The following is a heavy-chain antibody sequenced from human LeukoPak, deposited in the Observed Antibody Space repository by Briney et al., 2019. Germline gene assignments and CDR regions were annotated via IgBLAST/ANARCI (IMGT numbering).Heavy chain of an antibody. D-gene: IGHD3-16*01. CDR2: INRDGSST. V-gene: IGHV3-74*01. CDR3: AKGEFPDV. J-gene: IGHJ6*04. CDR1: GFTFNNYW. Sequence: PGGSLRLSCAASGFTFNNYWMHWVRQPPGKGLVWVSRINRDGSSTSYADSVKGRFTISRDNAKNTLYLQMNSLRVEDTAVYYCAKGEFPDVWGKGTTVTISS.